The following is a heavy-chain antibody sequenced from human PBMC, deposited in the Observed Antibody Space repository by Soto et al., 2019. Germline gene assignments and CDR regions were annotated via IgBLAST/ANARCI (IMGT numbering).Heavy chain of an antibody. D-gene: IGHD2-15*01. J-gene: IGHJ4*02. CDR3: VRTSLVVAAATREDY. CDR2: INSDGSST. CDR1: GFTFSSYW. Sequence: EVQLVESGGGLVQPGGSLRLSCAASGFTFSSYWMHWVRQAPGKGLVWVSRINSDGSSTSYADSVKGRFTISRDNANNTLYLQMHSLRAEDTAVYYCVRTSLVVAAATREDYWGQGTLVTVSS. V-gene: IGHV3-74*01.